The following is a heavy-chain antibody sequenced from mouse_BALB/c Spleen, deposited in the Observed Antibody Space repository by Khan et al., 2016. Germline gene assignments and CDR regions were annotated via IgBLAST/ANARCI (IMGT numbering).Heavy chain of an antibody. J-gene: IGHJ1*01. CDR2: INPDSSTI. CDR1: GFDFSRYW. CDR3: ASTFWYFDV. V-gene: IGHV4-1*02. Sequence: EVKLLESGGGLVQPGGSLKLSCAASGFDFSRYWMSWVRQAPGKGLEWIGEINPDSSTINYTPSLKDKFIISRDNAKHTLYLQMSKERSEDTALYYCASTFWYFDVWGAGTTVTVSS.